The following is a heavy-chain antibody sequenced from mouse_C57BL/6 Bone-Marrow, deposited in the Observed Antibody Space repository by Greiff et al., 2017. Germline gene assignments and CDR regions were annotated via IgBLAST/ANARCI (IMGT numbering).Heavy chain of an antibody. V-gene: IGHV1-15*01. CDR1: GYTFTDYE. J-gene: IGHJ3*01. CDR2: IDPETGGT. D-gene: IGHD2-5*01. CDR3: TRALAYYSNYLAWFAY. Sequence: VQLQQSGAELVRPGASVTLSRKASGYTFTDYEMHWVKQTPVHGLEWIGAIDPETGGTAYNQKFKGKAILTADKSSSTAYMELRSLTSEDSAVYYCTRALAYYSNYLAWFAYWGQGTLVTVSA.